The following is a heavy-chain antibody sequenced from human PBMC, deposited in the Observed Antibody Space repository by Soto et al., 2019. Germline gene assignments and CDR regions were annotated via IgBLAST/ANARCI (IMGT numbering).Heavy chain of an antibody. CDR2: IYSGGYT. CDR1: GFTVSNNY. V-gene: IGHV3-53*01. CDR3: AATPGGGGY. Sequence: EVQLVESGGGLIQPGGSLRLSCAVSGFTVSNNYMSWVRQAPGKGLEGVSVIYSGGYTAYGDSVKGRFTISRDNSKNTLFLQKKGLGAGDTALFSWAATPGGGGYWGQGTLVTVSS. D-gene: IGHD3-10*01. J-gene: IGHJ4*02.